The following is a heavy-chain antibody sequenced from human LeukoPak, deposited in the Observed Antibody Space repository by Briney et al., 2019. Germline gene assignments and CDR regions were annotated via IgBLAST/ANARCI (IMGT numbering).Heavy chain of an antibody. CDR3: ARGPQARTNWFDP. CDR2: MNPNSGNT. Sequence: GASVKVSCKASGYTFTSYDINWVRQATGQGLEWMGWMNPNSGNTGYAQKFQGRVTITRNTSISTAYMELSSLRSEDTAVYYCARGPQARTNWFDPWGQGTLVTVST. CDR1: GYTFTSYD. V-gene: IGHV1-8*01. D-gene: IGHD1-14*01. J-gene: IGHJ5*02.